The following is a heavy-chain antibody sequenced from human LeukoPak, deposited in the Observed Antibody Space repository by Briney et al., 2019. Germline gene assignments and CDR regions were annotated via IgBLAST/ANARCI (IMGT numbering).Heavy chain of an antibody. V-gene: IGHV4-59*01. D-gene: IGHD6-6*01. CDR2: IYYSGST. J-gene: IGHJ4*02. CDR1: GGSISSYY. CDR3: ARNFEYSSTLFFDY. Sequence: SETLSLTCTVSGGSISSYYWSWIRQPPGKGLEWIGYIYYSGSTNYNPSLKSRVTISVDTSKNQFSLKLSSVTAADTAVYYCARNFEYSSTLFFDYWGQGTLVTVSS.